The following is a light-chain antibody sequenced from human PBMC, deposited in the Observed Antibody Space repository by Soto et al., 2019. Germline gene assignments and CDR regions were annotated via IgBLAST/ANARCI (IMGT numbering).Light chain of an antibody. CDR1: QDISNY. CDR3: QQYDNLPFT. Sequence: DIQMTQSPSSLSASVGDRVTITCQASQDISNYSNWYQQKLGKAPKLLIYDASNLETGVPSRFSGSGSGTDFTFTISSLQPEDIATYYCQQYDNLPFTFGPGTKVDIK. J-gene: IGKJ3*01. V-gene: IGKV1-33*01. CDR2: DAS.